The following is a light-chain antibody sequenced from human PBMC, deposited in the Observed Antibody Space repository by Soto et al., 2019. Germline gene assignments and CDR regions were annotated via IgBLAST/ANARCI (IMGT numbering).Light chain of an antibody. J-gene: IGKJ4*01. CDR3: QQANSFPLT. CDR2: GAS. CDR1: QSVGSN. V-gene: IGKV3-15*01. Sequence: EIVLTQSPATLSVSPGERATLSCRASQSVGSNLAWYQQKPGQAPRLLIYGASNRATGVPVTVRGSGSGTEFTLAISSLQPEDFATYYCQQANSFPLTFGGGTKVDIK.